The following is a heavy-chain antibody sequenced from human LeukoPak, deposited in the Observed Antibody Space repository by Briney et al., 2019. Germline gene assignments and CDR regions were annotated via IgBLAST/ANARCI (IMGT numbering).Heavy chain of an antibody. CDR1: GGSIGGYY. Sequence: SETLSLTCTVSGGSIGGYYWSWIRQPPGKGLERIGYIYYSGSTNYNPSLKSRVTISVETSKNQFSLKLTSVTAADTAVYYCARRGYSSGYYYFDYWGQGTLVTVSS. J-gene: IGHJ4*02. V-gene: IGHV4-59*08. D-gene: IGHD6-19*01. CDR3: ARRGYSSGYYYFDY. CDR2: IYYSGST.